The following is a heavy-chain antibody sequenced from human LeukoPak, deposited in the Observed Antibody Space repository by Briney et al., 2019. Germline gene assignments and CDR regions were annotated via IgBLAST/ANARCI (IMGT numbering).Heavy chain of an antibody. J-gene: IGHJ3*02. V-gene: IGHV3-53*04. CDR1: GFTVSSNC. CDR3: AREMAAAGTNAFDI. CDR2: IYSGGST. D-gene: IGHD6-13*01. Sequence: PGGSLRLSCAASGFTVSSNCMSWVRQAPGKGLEWVSVIYSGGSTYYADSVKGRFTISRHNSKNTLYLQMNSLRAEDTAVYYCAREMAAAGTNAFDIWGQGTMVSVSS.